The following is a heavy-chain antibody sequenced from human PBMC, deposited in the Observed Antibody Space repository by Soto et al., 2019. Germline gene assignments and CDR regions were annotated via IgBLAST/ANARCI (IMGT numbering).Heavy chain of an antibody. J-gene: IGHJ3*02. Sequence: QVQLVQSGAEVKKPGASVKVSCKVSGYTFTSYDINWVRQATGQGLEWMGWLNPNSGNTGYAQKFQGRVTMTRNTSISTAYKELSSLRSEDKAVYYCARGAVGATEGCSDIWGQGPMVPDSS. CDR1: GYTFTSYD. CDR3: ARGAVGATEGCSDI. D-gene: IGHD1-26*01. V-gene: IGHV1-8*01. CDR2: LNPNSGNT.